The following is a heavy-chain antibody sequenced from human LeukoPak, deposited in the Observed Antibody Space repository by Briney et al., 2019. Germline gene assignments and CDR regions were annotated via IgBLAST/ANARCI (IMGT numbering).Heavy chain of an antibody. V-gene: IGHV4-34*01. CDR3: ARVRGYSRTKSLDY. CDR1: GGSFSGYY. D-gene: IGHD5-18*01. CDR2: INHSGST. J-gene: IGHJ4*02. Sequence: SETLSLTCAVYGGSFSGYYWSWIRQPPGKGLEWIGEINHSGSTNYNPSLKSRVTISVDTSKNQFSLKLSSVTAADTVVYYCARVRGYSRTKSLDYWGQGTLVTVSS.